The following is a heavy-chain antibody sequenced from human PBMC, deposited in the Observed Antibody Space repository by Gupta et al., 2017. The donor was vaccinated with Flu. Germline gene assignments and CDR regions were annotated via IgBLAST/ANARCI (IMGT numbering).Heavy chain of an antibody. CDR3: VTLLATRPVAVDY. V-gene: IGHV3-74*01. J-gene: IGHJ4*02. Sequence: EVPLEESGGGMVQPGGSLRLSCVASGFSFTNYWMHWVRQAPGKGLVWVSRINSDGWTSSYADFVKGRFTVSRDNAKNTLYLQMNSLRVDDTAVYYCVTLLATRPVAVDYWGQGTLVSGSS. CDR2: INSDGWTS. D-gene: IGHD6-6*01. CDR1: GFSFTNYW.